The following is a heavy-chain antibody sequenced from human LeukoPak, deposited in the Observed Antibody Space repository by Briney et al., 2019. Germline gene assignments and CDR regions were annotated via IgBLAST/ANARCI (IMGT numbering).Heavy chain of an antibody. CDR1: GFTFSSYG. V-gene: IGHV3-30*18. J-gene: IGHJ6*03. D-gene: IGHD2-2*01. Sequence: HPGGSLRLSCAASGFTFSSYGMHWVRQAPGKGLEWVAVISYDGSNKYYADSVKGRFTISRDNSKNTLYLQMNSLRAEDTAVYYCAKDWRCSSTSCVYYYYMDVWGKGTTVTVSS. CDR3: AKDWRCSSTSCVYYYYMDV. CDR2: ISYDGSNK.